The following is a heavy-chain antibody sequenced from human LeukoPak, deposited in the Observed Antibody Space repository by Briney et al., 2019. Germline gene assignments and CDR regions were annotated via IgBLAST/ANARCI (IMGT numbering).Heavy chain of an antibody. J-gene: IGHJ4*02. CDR2: IIPIFGTA. CDR3: ARVIIGRKRPPYGHYFDY. V-gene: IGHV1-69*05. D-gene: IGHD4-17*01. CDR1: GGTFSSYA. Sequence: SVKVSCKASGGTFSSYAISWVRQAPGQGLEWMGGIIPIFGTANYAQKFQGRVTITTDESTSTAYMELSSLRSEDTAVYYCARVIIGRKRPPYGHYFDYWGQGTLVTVSS.